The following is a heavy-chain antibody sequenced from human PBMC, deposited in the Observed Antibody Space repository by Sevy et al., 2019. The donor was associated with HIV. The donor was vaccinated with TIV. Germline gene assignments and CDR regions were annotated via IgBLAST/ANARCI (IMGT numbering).Heavy chain of an antibody. D-gene: IGHD3-3*01. CDR2: IIPIFGTA. CDR3: ARPTYYDFWSGQYPHPPAYYYYGMDV. CDR1: GGTFSSYA. J-gene: IGHJ6*02. Sequence: ASVKVSCKASGGTFSSYAISWVRQAPGQGLEWMGGIIPIFGTANYAQKFQGRVTITADESTSTAYMELSSLRSEDTAVYYCARPTYYDFWSGQYPHPPAYYYYGMDVWGQGTTVTVSS. V-gene: IGHV1-69*13.